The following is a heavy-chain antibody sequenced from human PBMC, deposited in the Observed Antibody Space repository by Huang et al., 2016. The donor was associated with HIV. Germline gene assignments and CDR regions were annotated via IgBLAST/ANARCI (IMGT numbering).Heavy chain of an antibody. CDR3: AREFEYTSSDYAFDI. J-gene: IGHJ3*02. CDR1: GGTFSSFG. V-gene: IGHV1-69*01. CDR2: INPILCTI. Sequence: QVQLVQSGAEVKKSGSSVKVSCKASGGTFSSFGITWVRQAPGQGLEGMGGINPILCTINYAQKFQGRVTITADEFTSTAHMELSRLRSGDTAVYYCAREFEYTSSDYAFDIWGQGTMVTVSS. D-gene: IGHD1-26*01.